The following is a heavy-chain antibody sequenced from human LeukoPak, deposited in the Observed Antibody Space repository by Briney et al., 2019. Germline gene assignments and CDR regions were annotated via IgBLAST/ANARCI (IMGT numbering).Heavy chain of an antibody. Sequence: PSETLSLTCAVSGGSISSYNWCWIRHPLGKGLEWVVYIYYRGSNNYNPSLKSRVTISVDTSKNQFSLKITSATAADTGVYYCAREECRGGSCYEDYWGQGILVTVSS. J-gene: IGHJ4*02. V-gene: IGHV4-59*01. CDR2: IYYRGSN. CDR3: AREECRGGSCYEDY. CDR1: GGSISSYN. D-gene: IGHD2-15*01.